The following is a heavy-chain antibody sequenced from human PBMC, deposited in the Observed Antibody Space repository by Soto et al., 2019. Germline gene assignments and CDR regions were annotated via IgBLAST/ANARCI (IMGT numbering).Heavy chain of an antibody. Sequence: SETLSLTCTVSRGSVSSGNFYWSWIRQPPGKGLEWIAYIYYSGSTNHNPSLKSRVTISVDTSKNQFSLKLSSVTAADTAMYFCARVLYFYTSGYKYYFASWGQGSLVAVSS. V-gene: IGHV4-61*01. CDR3: ARVLYFYTSGYKYYFAS. CDR2: IYYSGST. CDR1: RGSVSSGNFY. J-gene: IGHJ4*02. D-gene: IGHD3-22*01.